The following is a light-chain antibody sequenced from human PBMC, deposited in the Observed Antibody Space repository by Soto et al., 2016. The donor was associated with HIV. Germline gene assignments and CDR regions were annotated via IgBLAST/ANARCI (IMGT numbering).Light chain of an antibody. CDR2: GAS. Sequence: DIQLTQSPMSLSPFIRETVTITCRASQNIGTRLHWYQQKLGEAPKLLIYGASALQTGVPSRFTGSGSGASFTLRIRSAQPEDSASYFCLQDYDRPYTFGQGTKLEI. J-gene: IGKJ2*01. CDR1: QNIGTR. CDR3: LQDYDRPYT. V-gene: IGKV1-39*01.